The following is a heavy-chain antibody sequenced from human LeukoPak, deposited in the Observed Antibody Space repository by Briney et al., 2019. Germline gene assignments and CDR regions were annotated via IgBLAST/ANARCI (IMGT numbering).Heavy chain of an antibody. J-gene: IGHJ4*02. CDR1: GYTFTSYG. Sequence: ASVKVSCTASGYTFTSYGISWVRQAPGQGLEWMGWISAYNGNTNYAQKFQGRVTITADESTSTAYMELSSLRSEDTAVYYCARGWQWLVQGFDYWGQGTLVTVSS. V-gene: IGHV1-18*01. CDR2: ISAYNGNT. D-gene: IGHD6-19*01. CDR3: ARGWQWLVQGFDY.